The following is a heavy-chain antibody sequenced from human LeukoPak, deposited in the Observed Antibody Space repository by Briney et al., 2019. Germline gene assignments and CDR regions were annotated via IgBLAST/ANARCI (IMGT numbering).Heavy chain of an antibody. CDR2: IWYDGSNK. D-gene: IGHD6-13*01. V-gene: IGHV3-33*01. CDR1: GFTFSSYG. CDR3: ARVANVAAAGTGEYFQH. Sequence: PGRSLRLSCAASGFTFSSYGMHWVRQAPGKGLEWVAVIWYDGSNKYYADSVKGRFTISRDNSKNTLYLQMNSLRAEDTAVYYCARVANVAAAGTGEYFQHWGQGTLVTVSS. J-gene: IGHJ1*01.